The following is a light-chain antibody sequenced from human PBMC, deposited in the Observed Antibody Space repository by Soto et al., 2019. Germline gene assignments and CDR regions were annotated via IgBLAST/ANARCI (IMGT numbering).Light chain of an antibody. V-gene: IGLV1-47*01. J-gene: IGLJ2*01. CDR3: CSYADSNTYVV. Sequence: QSVLTQPPSASGTPGQRVTISCSGSSSNIGSNYVYWYHQLPGTAPKLVIYRNNQRPSGVPDRISGSKSGTSASLAISGLRSEDEADYYCCSYADSNTYVVFGGGTKLTVL. CDR1: SSNIGSNY. CDR2: RNN.